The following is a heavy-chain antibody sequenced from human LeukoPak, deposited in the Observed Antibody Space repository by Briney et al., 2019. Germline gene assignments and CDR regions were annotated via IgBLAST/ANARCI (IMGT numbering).Heavy chain of an antibody. J-gene: IGHJ5*02. V-gene: IGHV3-21*01. Sequence: GGSLRLSCAASGFTFNDYSMHGVRQAPGEGLEGVSTISSTSSYIYSADSLKGRFTISRDNAKNSLYLQMSTLRAEDTAVYYCARGQLWQTGWFDPWGQGTLVTVSS. D-gene: IGHD5-18*01. CDR3: ARGQLWQTGWFDP. CDR2: ISSTSSYI. CDR1: GFTFNDYS.